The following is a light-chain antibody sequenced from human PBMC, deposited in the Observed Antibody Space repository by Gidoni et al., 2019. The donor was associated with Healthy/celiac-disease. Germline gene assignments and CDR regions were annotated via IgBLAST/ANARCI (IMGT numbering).Light chain of an antibody. CDR2: DAS. Sequence: DIQMTQSPSTLSASVGDRVTITCRASQSISSWLAWYQQKPGKAPKLLIYDASSLESGVPSSFSGSGSGTEFTLTISSLQPDDFATYYCQQYNSYSLTFGQXTKVGNQT. J-gene: IGKJ1*01. CDR1: QSISSW. CDR3: QQYNSYSLT. V-gene: IGKV1-5*01.